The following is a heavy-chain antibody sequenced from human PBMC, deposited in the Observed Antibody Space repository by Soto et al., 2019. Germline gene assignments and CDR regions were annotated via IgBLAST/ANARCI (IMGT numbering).Heavy chain of an antibody. Sequence: QVQLVESGGGVVQPGRSLRLTCAASGFTLSNYTVHWVRQAPGKGLEWVALISYDGSNNYYADSVKGRFTISRDNSKNTLYLQMNSLRAEDTAVYYGARGSSKEFDYWGQGTLVTVSS. J-gene: IGHJ4*02. CDR2: ISYDGSNN. CDR3: ARGSSKEFDY. V-gene: IGHV3-30-3*01. CDR1: GFTLSNYT.